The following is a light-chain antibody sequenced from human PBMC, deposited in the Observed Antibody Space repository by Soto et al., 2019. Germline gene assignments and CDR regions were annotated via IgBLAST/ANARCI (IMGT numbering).Light chain of an antibody. CDR3: CSYAGSYTGV. CDR2: DVS. J-gene: IGLJ3*02. V-gene: IGLV2-11*01. CDR1: SSDVGGYSY. Sequence: QSALAQPRSLSGSPGQSVTISCTGTSSDVGGYSYVSWYQQYPGKAPKVMIYDVSKRPSGVPDRFSGSRSGNTASLTISGLQAEDEADYYCCSYAGSYTGVFGGGTKLTVL.